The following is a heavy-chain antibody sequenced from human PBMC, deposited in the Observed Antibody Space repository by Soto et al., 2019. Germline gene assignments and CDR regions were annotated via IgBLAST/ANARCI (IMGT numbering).Heavy chain of an antibody. Sequence: EVQLVESGGGLVQSGGSLRLSCAASGFTVSNNYMSWVRQAPGKGLEWVSRIYSGGGIHYADSVRGRFTISRDSSKNKLYLQMNSLRAEDTAVYYCATSPVAGTFGGQGTLVTVSS. CDR3: ATSPVAGTF. CDR2: IYSGGGI. J-gene: IGHJ4*02. V-gene: IGHV3-66*01. D-gene: IGHD6-19*01. CDR1: GFTVSNNY.